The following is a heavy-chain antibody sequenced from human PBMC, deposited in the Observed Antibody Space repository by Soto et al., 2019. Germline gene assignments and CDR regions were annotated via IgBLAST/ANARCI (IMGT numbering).Heavy chain of an antibody. CDR1: GFTVSNSW. J-gene: IGHJ4*02. CDR3: TTDDHYPTYYDYIWGSYRYTAFDY. V-gene: IGHV3-15*01. Sequence: PAGSLRLSSAASGFTVSNSWLSWVCQAPGKGPEWVGRTQSKTDGGTTDYAAPVKGSFTISRDDSKNTLYLQMNSLKTEDTAVYYCTTDDHYPTYYDYIWGSYRYTAFDYWGQGTLVTVSS. CDR2: TQSKTDGGTT. D-gene: IGHD3-16*02.